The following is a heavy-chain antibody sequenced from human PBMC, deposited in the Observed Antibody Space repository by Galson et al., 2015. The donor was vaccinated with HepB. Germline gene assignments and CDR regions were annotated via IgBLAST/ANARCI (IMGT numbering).Heavy chain of an antibody. CDR1: GFTFSSYA. D-gene: IGHD2-2*01. V-gene: IGHV3-23*01. CDR2: ISGSGGST. CDR3: AKDECTSTSCFFDS. J-gene: IGHJ4*02. Sequence: SLRLSCAASGFTFSSYAMSWVRQAPGKGLEWVSGISGSGGSTYYADSVKGRFTISRDNYKNTVYLQMNSLRAEDTAVYFCAKDECTSTSCFFDSWGQGTLVTVSS.